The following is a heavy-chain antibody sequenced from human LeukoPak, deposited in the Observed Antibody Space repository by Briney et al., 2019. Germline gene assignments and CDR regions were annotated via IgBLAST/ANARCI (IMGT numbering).Heavy chain of an antibody. V-gene: IGHV1-24*01. D-gene: IGHD5-24*01. CDR1: GYTLTELS. CDR3: ATLMYGLQFREAFDI. J-gene: IGHJ3*02. Sequence: GASVKVSCKVSGYTLTELSMHWVRQAPGKGLEWMGGFDPEDGETIYAQKFQGRVTMTEDTSTDTAYMELSSLRSEDTAVYYCATLMYGLQFREAFDIWGQGTMVTVSS. CDR2: FDPEDGET.